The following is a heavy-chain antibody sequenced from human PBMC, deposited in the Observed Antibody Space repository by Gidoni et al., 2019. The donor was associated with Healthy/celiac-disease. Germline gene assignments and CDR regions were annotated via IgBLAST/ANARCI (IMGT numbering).Heavy chain of an antibody. CDR3: ARAMIVVVPGFDP. CDR1: GGSISSSSYY. D-gene: IGHD3-22*01. J-gene: IGHJ5*02. Sequence: QLQLQESGPGLVKPSATLSLTCTFPGGSISSSSYYWGWIRQPPGKGLESIGSIYYSGSTYYNPSLKSRVTISVDTSKNQFSLKLSSVTAADTAVYYCARAMIVVVPGFDPWGQGTLVTVSS. CDR2: IYYSGST. V-gene: IGHV4-39*01.